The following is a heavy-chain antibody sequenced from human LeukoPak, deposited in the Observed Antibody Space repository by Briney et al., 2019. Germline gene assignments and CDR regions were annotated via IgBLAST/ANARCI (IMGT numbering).Heavy chain of an antibody. CDR2: IYTSGST. CDR1: GGSISSYY. Sequence: PSETLSLTCTVPGGSISSYYWSWIRQPAGKGLEWIGRIYTSGSTNYNPSLKSRVTMSVDTSKNQFSLKLSSVTAADTAAYYCARDTVDCGSGSYANNWFDPWGQGTLVTVSS. D-gene: IGHD3-10*01. CDR3: ARDTVDCGSGSYANNWFDP. J-gene: IGHJ5*02. V-gene: IGHV4-4*07.